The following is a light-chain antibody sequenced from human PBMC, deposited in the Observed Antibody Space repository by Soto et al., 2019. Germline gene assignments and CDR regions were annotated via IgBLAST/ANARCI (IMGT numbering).Light chain of an antibody. CDR3: QQYDPYPT. CDR2: KAS. J-gene: IGKJ1*01. V-gene: IGKV1-5*03. Sequence: DLQMTQSPSTLSASVEDRVTITCRASQCISSWLAWYQQKPGKAPKLLIYKASSLESGVQSRFSASGSGTEFTLTSSSLQPDDFATYYFQQYDPYPTFGQGTKVEIK. CDR1: QCISSW.